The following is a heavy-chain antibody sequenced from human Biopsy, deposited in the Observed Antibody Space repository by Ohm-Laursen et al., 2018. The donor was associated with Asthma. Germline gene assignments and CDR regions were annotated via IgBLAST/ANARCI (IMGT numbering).Heavy chain of an antibody. V-gene: IGHV3-21*01. CDR1: GFTFRTYS. J-gene: IGHJ4*02. D-gene: IGHD3-16*02. CDR2: ISSSSSYI. CDR3: ARDLHPTNHLGELSEGFDY. Sequence: SLRLSCAASGFTFRTYSMSWVRQAPGKGLEWVSSISSSSSYIYYADSVKGRFTISRDNAENTLYLQMNSLRAEDTAVYYCARDLHPTNHLGELSEGFDYWGQGTLVTVSS.